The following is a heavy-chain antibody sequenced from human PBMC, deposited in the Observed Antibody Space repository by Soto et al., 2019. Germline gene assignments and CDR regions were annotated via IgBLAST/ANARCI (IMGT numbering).Heavy chain of an antibody. Sequence: ASVKVSCKASGFTFTSSAVQWVRQARGQRLEWIGWIVVGSGNTNYAQKFQERVTITRDMSTSTAYMEVSSLRSGDTAVYYCAAPESYSSGWYGYYGMDVWGQGTTVTVSS. CDR3: AAPESYSSGWYGYYGMDV. CDR1: GFTFTSSA. J-gene: IGHJ6*02. V-gene: IGHV1-58*01. CDR2: IVVGSGNT. D-gene: IGHD6-19*01.